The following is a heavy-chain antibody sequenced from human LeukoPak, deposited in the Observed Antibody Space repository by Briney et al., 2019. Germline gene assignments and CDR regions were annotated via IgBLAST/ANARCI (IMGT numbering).Heavy chain of an antibody. CDR1: GYTFTTYY. D-gene: IGHD2-21*02. CDR3: ARRSPAYCGGDCYLDY. V-gene: IGHV1-46*01. CDR2: INPSGGST. Sequence: ASVKVSCKASGYTFTTYYIQWVRQAPGQGLEWMGIINPSGGSTSYAQKFQGRVTMTRDTPTRTVYMELSSLRSEDTAVYYCARRSPAYCGGDCYLDYWGQGTLVTVSS. J-gene: IGHJ4*02.